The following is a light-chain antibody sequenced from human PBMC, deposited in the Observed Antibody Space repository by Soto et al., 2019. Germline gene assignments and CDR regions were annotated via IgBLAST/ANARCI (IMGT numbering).Light chain of an antibody. Sequence: QAVLTQSPSASASLGASVKLTCTLSSGHNSYAIAWHQQQPEKGPRYLMKLNSDGSHSKGDGIPDRFSGSSPGAERYLTISRLQSDDEAVYYCQTWGIPIDVFGGGTNLTVL. V-gene: IGLV4-69*01. CDR1: SGHNSYA. J-gene: IGLJ2*01. CDR3: QTWGIPIDV. CDR2: LNSDGSH.